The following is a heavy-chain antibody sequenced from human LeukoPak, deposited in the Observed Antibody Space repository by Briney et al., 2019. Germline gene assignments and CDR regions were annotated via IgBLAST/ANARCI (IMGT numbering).Heavy chain of an antibody. V-gene: IGHV3-49*03. J-gene: IGHJ4*02. CDR1: RFPFGNYT. D-gene: IGHD3-22*01. CDR3: TREKSYYYDTSGSDY. CDR2: IRSKTYGGTK. Sequence: PGRSLRLSCTASRFPFGNYTMSWFRQAPGKGLEWVGFIRSKTYGGTKEYAASVKGRFTMSRDDSKSIAYLQLNSLKTEDTAVYYCTREKSYYYDTSGSDYWGQGTLVTVSS.